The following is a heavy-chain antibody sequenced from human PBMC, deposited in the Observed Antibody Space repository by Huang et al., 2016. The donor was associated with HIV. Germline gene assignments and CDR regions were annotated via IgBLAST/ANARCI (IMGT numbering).Heavy chain of an antibody. D-gene: IGHD1-7*01. Sequence: LESGGRSVQPGGSIKLSCVGSTFTFGAYWMSWVRQPPGKGVEWVANIKQDESEKYYVDSVKGRFNISRDNARKVLFLEMDDLRVEDTAIYFCATKTAGMDIWGQGTTVTVSS. CDR2: IKQDESEK. V-gene: IGHV3-7*01. J-gene: IGHJ6*02. CDR3: ATKTAGMDI. CDR1: TFTFGAYW.